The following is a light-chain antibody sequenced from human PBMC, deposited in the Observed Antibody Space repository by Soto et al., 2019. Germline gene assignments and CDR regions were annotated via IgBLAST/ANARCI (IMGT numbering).Light chain of an antibody. CDR2: GAS. CDR3: QQYGSSPWT. V-gene: IGKV3-20*01. Sequence: DIVLTPSPGTLSLSPGERATLSCRATQSVSSSYLAWYQQKPGQAPRPLIYGASSRATGIPDRFSGSGSGTDFTLTISRLEPEDFAVYYCQQYGSSPWTFGQGTKVDIK. J-gene: IGKJ1*01. CDR1: QSVSSSY.